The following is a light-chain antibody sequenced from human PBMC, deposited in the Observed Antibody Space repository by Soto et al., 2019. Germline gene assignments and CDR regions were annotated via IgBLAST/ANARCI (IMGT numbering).Light chain of an antibody. V-gene: IGLV2-14*01. J-gene: IGLJ2*01. CDR2: EVS. Sequence: QSVLTQPPSVSAPPGQKVTISCTGTSSDVGGYNYVSWYQQHPGKAPKLMIYEVSNRPSGVSNRFSGSKSGNTASLTISGLQDEDEADYYCSSYTSSSTLVVFGGGTKLTVL. CDR3: SSYTSSSTLVV. CDR1: SSDVGGYNY.